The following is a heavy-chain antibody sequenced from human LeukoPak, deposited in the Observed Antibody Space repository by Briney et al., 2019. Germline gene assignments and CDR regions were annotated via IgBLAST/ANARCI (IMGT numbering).Heavy chain of an antibody. Sequence: GRSLRLSCAASGFTFSSYGMHWVRQAPGKGLEWVAVISYDGSNKYYADSVKGRFTISRDNSKNTLYLQMNGLRAEDTAVYYCAKDERELLGVDYWGQGTLVTVSS. CDR3: AKDERELLGVDY. CDR1: GFTFSSYG. V-gene: IGHV3-30*18. D-gene: IGHD1-26*01. J-gene: IGHJ4*02. CDR2: ISYDGSNK.